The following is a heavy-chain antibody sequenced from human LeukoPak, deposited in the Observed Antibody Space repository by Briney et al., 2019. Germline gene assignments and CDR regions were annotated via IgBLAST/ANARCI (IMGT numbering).Heavy chain of an antibody. CDR1: GFTVSSNY. Sequence: GGSLRLSCAASGFTVSSNYMSWVRQAPGKGLEWVSVIYSGGSTYYADSVKGRFTISRDNSKNTLYLQMNSLRAEDTAVYYCAKGSIAAASSYYYYYYMDVWGKGTTVTVSS. CDR2: IYSGGST. V-gene: IGHV3-66*01. D-gene: IGHD6-13*01. CDR3: AKGSIAAASSYYYYYYMDV. J-gene: IGHJ6*03.